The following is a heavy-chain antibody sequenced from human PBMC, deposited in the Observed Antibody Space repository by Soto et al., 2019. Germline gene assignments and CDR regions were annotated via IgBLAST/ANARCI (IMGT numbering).Heavy chain of an antibody. CDR2: IIPIFGTA. Sequence: ASVKVSCKASGGTFSSYAISWVRQAPGQGLEWMGGIIPIFGTANYAQKFQGRVTITADESTSTAYMELSSLRSEDTAVYYCARGDCSGGSCYSIFDYWGQGTLVTVSS. D-gene: IGHD2-15*01. CDR3: ARGDCSGGSCYSIFDY. V-gene: IGHV1-69*13. J-gene: IGHJ4*02. CDR1: GGTFSSYA.